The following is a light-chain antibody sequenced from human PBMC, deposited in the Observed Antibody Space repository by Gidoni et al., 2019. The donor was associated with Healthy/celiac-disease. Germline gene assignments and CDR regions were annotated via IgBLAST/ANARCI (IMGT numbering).Light chain of an antibody. CDR2: AAS. CDR3: QKYNSAPYT. V-gene: IGKV1-27*01. CDR1: QGISNY. J-gene: IGKJ2*01. Sequence: DIQMTQSPSSRSASVGDRVTITCRASQGISNYLAWYQQKPGKVPKLLIYAASTLQSGVPSRFSGSGSGTDFTLTISSLQPEDVATYYCQKYNSAPYTFXXXTKLEIK.